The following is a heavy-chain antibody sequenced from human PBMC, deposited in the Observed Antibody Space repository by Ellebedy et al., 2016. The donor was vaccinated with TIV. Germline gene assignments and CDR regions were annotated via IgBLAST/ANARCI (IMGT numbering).Heavy chain of an antibody. CDR1: GFSLSNSF. V-gene: IGHV3-23*01. CDR2: LTADGRRT. D-gene: IGHD1-26*01. Sequence: GGSLRLSXAASGFSLSNSFMSWIRQAPGKGLEWVSTLTADGRRTYFADSVKGRFTISRDNSKNTVYLQMNSLRSEDTAVYYCAGAKRGSYYSAFDIWGQGTMVTVSS. CDR3: AGAKRGSYYSAFDI. J-gene: IGHJ3*02.